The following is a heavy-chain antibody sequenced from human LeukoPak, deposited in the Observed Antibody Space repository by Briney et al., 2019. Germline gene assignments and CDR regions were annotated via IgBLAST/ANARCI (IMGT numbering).Heavy chain of an antibody. CDR1: GFSVSNNY. CDR3: VKDRDHWGSMEY. V-gene: IGHV3-53*05. Sequence: PGGSLRLSCAASGFSVSNNYMSWVRQAPGQGLEWVSVIYTGGSTHYADSVKGRFIISRDNSKNTLYLQLNSLRADDTAIYYCVKDRDHWGSMEYWGQGTLVTVSS. D-gene: IGHD3-16*01. J-gene: IGHJ4*02. CDR2: IYTGGST.